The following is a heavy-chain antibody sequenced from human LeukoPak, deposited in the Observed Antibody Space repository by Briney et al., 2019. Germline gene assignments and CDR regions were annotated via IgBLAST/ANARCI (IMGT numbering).Heavy chain of an antibody. J-gene: IGHJ6*03. Sequence: GGSLRRSCAASGFTFSSYSMNWVRQAPGKGLEWVSSISSSSSYIYYADSVKGRFTISRDNAKNSLYLQMNSLRVEDTAVYYCARLIRSITMVRGVSYYYYMDVWGKGTTVTVSS. CDR2: ISSSSSYI. D-gene: IGHD3-10*01. CDR1: GFTFSSYS. CDR3: ARLIRSITMVRGVSYYYYMDV. V-gene: IGHV3-21*01.